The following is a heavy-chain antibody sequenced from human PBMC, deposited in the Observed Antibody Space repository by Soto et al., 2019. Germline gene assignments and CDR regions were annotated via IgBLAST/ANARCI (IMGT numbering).Heavy chain of an antibody. J-gene: IGHJ4*02. CDR2: IYDSGST. D-gene: IGHD3-10*01. CDR3: ARALPWFGESSYFDY. CDR1: GGSISSGGYY. Sequence: SETPSLTCTVSGGSISSGGYYWSWIRQHPGKGLEWIGYIYDSGSTYYNPSLKSRVTISVDTSKNQFSLKLSSVTAADTAVYYCARALPWFGESSYFDYWGQGTLVTVSS. V-gene: IGHV4-31*03.